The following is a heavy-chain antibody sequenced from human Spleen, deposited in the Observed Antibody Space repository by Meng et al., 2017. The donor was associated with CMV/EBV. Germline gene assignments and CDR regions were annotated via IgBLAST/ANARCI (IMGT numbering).Heavy chain of an antibody. CDR3: ATNGYRNSGGDFFDY. CDR1: GGSFSYYS. Sequence: SETLSLTCTVSGGSFSYYSWSWIRQSPGQRLEWIGHISDSGSSNYNPSLKSRVAMSTDTSKNQFSLRLTYVTAPNTAVYSCATNGYRNSGGDFFDYWGQGALVTVSS. D-gene: IGHD5-12*01. V-gene: IGHV4-59*01. CDR2: ISDSGSS. J-gene: IGHJ4*02.